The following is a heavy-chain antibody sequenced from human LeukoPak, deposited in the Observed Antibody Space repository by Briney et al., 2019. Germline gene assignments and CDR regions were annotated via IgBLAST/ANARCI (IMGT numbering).Heavy chain of an antibody. CDR2: IIPIFGTS. J-gene: IGHJ4*02. CDR1: GGTFSSYA. V-gene: IGHV1-69*01. D-gene: IGHD4-17*01. Sequence: GASVKVSCKASGGTFSSYAISWVRQAPGQGLEWMGGIIPIFGTSNYAQKFQGRVTITADESTSTAYMELSSLRSEDTAVYYCARLPTVGFDYWGQGTLVTVSS. CDR3: ARLPTVGFDY.